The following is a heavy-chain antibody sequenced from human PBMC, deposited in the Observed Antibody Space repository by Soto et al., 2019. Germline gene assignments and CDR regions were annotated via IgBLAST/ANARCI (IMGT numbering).Heavy chain of an antibody. J-gene: IGHJ4*02. D-gene: IGHD3-22*01. CDR3: ARGSDSSGSLDY. Sequence: PGGSLRLSCAASGFTFSSYGMHWVRQAPGKGLEWVAVIWYDGSNKYYADSVKGRFTISRDNSKNTLYLQMNSLRAEDTAVYYCARGSDSSGSLDYWGQGTLVTVSS. CDR1: GFTFSSYG. V-gene: IGHV3-33*01. CDR2: IWYDGSNK.